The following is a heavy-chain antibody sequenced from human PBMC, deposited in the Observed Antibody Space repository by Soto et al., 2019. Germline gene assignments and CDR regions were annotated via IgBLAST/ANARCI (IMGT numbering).Heavy chain of an antibody. J-gene: IGHJ4*02. D-gene: IGHD2-15*01. Sequence: QLQLQESGPGLVKPSETLSLTCTVSGGSISSSSYYWGWIRQPPGKGLEWIGSIYYSGSTYYNPSLNSPLPISVHPSKNQSSLKPNSLPAADTAMYSSASHTPAISISDHCGQGPLLTVSS. CDR1: GGSISSSSYY. V-gene: IGHV4-39*01. CDR3: ASHTPAISISDH. CDR2: IYYSGST.